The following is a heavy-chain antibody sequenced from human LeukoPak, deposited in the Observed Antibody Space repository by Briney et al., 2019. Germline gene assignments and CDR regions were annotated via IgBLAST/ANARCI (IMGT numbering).Heavy chain of an antibody. Sequence: PGGSLRLSCAASGFTFNNYAMSWVRQAPGKGLEWVSGISDSGGATYYADSVKGRFTISIDNSKNTVHLQMNNLRVEDRAVYFCVRHDSYIPYWGQGTLVTVSS. D-gene: IGHD5-18*01. CDR2: ISDSGGAT. CDR1: GFTFNNYA. CDR3: VRHDSYIPY. V-gene: IGHV3-23*01. J-gene: IGHJ4*02.